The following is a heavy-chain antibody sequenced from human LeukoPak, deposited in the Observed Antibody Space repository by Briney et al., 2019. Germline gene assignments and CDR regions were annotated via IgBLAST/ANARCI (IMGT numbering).Heavy chain of an antibody. CDR1: GFTFSSYA. CDR3: AKDIWDYDFWSGYWAYFDY. V-gene: IGHV3-23*01. Sequence: PGGSLRLSCAASGFTFSSYAMSWVRQAPGKGLEWVSAISGSGGSTHYADSVKGRFTISRDNSKNTLCLQMNSLRAEDTAVYYCAKDIWDYDFWSGYWAYFDYWGQGTLVTVSS. D-gene: IGHD3-3*01. CDR2: ISGSGGST. J-gene: IGHJ4*02.